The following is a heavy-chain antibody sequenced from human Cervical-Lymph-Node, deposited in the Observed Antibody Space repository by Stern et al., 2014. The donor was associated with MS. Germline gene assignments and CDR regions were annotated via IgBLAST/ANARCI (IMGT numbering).Heavy chain of an antibody. CDR2: ISYIGST. CDR1: GASISTVGYY. J-gene: IGHJ4*02. V-gene: IGHV4-31*03. CDR3: ARSDRLWGSFDY. Sequence: QVQLQESGPGLVKPSQTLSLTCTVSGASISTVGYYWSWIRQHPGKGLEWIAYISYIGSTYYNPSLKSRVSISTDKSKNQFSLNLTSVTAADTALYYCARSDRLWGSFDYWGQGTLVAVSS. D-gene: IGHD3-16*01.